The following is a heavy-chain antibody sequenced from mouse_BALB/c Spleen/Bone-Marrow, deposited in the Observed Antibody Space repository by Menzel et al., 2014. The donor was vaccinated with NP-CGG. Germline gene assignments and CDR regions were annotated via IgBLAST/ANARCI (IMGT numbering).Heavy chain of an antibody. CDR3: ARIANWLFTY. V-gene: IGHV1-54*01. J-gene: IGHJ3*01. D-gene: IGHD4-1*01. Sequence: VQLQQSGAELVRPGTSVKVSCKASGYAFTNYLIEWIKQRPGQGLEWIGVINPGSGGTNYNEKFKGKATLTADKSSSAAYMQLSSLTSDDSAVYFCARIANWLFTYWGQGTMVTVSA. CDR1: GYAFTNYL. CDR2: INPGSGGT.